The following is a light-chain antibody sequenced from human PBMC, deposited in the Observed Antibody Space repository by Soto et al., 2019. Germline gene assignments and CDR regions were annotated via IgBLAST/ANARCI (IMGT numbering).Light chain of an antibody. CDR1: SSDIGGYNY. V-gene: IGLV2-8*01. Sequence: QSALTQHPSASGSPGQSVTLSCAGTSSDIGGYNYVSWYQQHPGKAPKLMIYDLSKRHSGVPDRFSGSKSGNTASLTVSGLQAEDEADYYCSSHAGSSNFVVFGGGTKLTVL. CDR2: DLS. J-gene: IGLJ2*01. CDR3: SSHAGSSNFVV.